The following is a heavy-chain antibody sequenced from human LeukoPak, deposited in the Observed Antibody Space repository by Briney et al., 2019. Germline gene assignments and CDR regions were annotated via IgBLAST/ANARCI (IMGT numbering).Heavy chain of an antibody. CDR1: GFTFSTFA. D-gene: IGHD3-10*01. Sequence: GGSLRLSCAASGFTFSTFAMHWVRQAPGKGLEWVALLSYDGSNKYYAGSVKDRFTISRDNSKNTLYLQMNSLRTEDTAVYYCARAGYGSGTYYYFYGMDVWGQGTTVTVSS. J-gene: IGHJ6*02. V-gene: IGHV3-30*04. CDR2: LSYDGSNK. CDR3: ARAGYGSGTYYYFYGMDV.